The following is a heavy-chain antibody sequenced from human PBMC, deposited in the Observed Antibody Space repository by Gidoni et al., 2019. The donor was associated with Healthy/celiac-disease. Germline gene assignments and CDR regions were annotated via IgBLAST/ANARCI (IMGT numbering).Heavy chain of an antibody. J-gene: IGHJ6*02. CDR2: ISAYNGNT. V-gene: IGHV1-18*01. Sequence: QVQLVQSGAEVKKPGASVKVSCKASGYTFTSYGISWVRQAPGQGLEWMGWISAYNGNTNYAQKLQGRVTMTTDTSTSTAYMELRSLRSDDTAVYYCARDKGPGSGSYYNRGGRGMDVWGQGTTVTVSS. D-gene: IGHD3-10*01. CDR1: GYTFTSYG. CDR3: ARDKGPGSGSYYNRGGRGMDV.